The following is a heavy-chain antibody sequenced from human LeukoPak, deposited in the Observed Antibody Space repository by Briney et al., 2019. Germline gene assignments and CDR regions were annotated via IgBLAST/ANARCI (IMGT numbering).Heavy chain of an antibody. CDR3: ARDLARIDTTYYYDSSGYYAANYYYYYGMDV. D-gene: IGHD3-22*01. J-gene: IGHJ6*02. CDR2: ISAYNGNT. V-gene: IGHV1-18*01. Sequence: ASVKVSCKASGYTFTSYGISWARQAPGQGLEWMGWISAYNGNTNYAQKLQGRVTMTTDTSTSTAYMELRSLRSDDTAVYYCARDLARIDTTYYYDSSGYYAANYYYYYGMDVWGQGTTVTVSS. CDR1: GYTFTSYG.